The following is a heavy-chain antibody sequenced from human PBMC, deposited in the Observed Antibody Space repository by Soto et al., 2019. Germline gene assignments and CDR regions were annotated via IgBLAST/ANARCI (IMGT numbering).Heavy chain of an antibody. J-gene: IGHJ5*02. CDR1: GFSLSNARMG. CDR2: IFSNDEK. CDR3: ARSIVVVPAALNWFDP. D-gene: IGHD2-2*01. Sequence: QVTLKESGPVLVKPTETLTLTCTVSGFSLSNARMGVSWIRQPPGKALEWLAHIFSNDEKSYSTSLKSRLTISXXTXKTXVVLTMTNMVPVDTATYYCARSIVVVPAALNWFDPWGQGTLVTVSS. V-gene: IGHV2-26*01.